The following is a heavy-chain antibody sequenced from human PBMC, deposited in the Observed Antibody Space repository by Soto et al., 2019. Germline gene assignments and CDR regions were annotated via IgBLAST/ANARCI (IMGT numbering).Heavy chain of an antibody. Sequence: GGSLRLSCAASGFTFSDYYMSWIRQAPGKGLEWVSYISSSGSTIYYADSVKGRFTISRDNAKNSLYLQMNSLRAEDTAVYYCARVGYCSGGSCYDYYYYYMDVWGKGTTVTVSS. J-gene: IGHJ6*03. V-gene: IGHV3-11*01. CDR3: ARVGYCSGGSCYDYYYYYMDV. CDR2: ISSSGSTI. CDR1: GFTFSDYY. D-gene: IGHD2-15*01.